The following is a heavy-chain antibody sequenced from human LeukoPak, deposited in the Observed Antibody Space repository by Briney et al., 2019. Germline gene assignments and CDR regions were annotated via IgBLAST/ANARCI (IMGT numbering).Heavy chain of an antibody. CDR2: INTVGRTI. Sequence: PGGSLRLSSAASGFTFSSYWMYSVRQAPGKRLVWVSRINTVGRTISYADSVKGRFTNSRDNAKNTLYLQINSLRAEDTAVYYCCSTMTTSRAFDIWGQGTTVTVSS. J-gene: IGHJ3*02. D-gene: IGHD4-17*01. CDR1: GFTFSSYW. V-gene: IGHV3-74*01. CDR3: CSTMTTSRAFDI.